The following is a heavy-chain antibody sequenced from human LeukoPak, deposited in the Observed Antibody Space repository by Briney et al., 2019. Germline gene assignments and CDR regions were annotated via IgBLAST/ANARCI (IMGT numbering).Heavy chain of an antibody. CDR2: INPSGGST. V-gene: IGHV1-46*01. CDR3: ARRYREYYDSSGYHNWFDP. CDR1: GYAFTSYY. Sequence: ASVKVSCKASGYAFTSYYMHWVRQAPGQGLEWMGIINPSGGSTSYAQKFQGRVTMTRDMSTSTVYMELSSLRSEDTAVYYCARRYREYYDSSGYHNWFDPWGQGTLVTVSS. D-gene: IGHD3-22*01. J-gene: IGHJ5*02.